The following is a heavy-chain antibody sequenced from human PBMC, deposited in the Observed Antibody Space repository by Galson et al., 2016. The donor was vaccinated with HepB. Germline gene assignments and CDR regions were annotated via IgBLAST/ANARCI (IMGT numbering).Heavy chain of an antibody. J-gene: IGHJ6*02. CDR3: AKYADIPARNGVDYYYSGMDV. V-gene: IGHV3-21*01. D-gene: IGHD6-6*01. CDR1: GFTFSIYS. Sequence: SLRLSCAASGFTFSIYSMNWVRQAPGKGLEWVSSIGSSGTYIYYADSVRGRFTASRDNAKKSLYLQMNSLRAEDTAVYYCAKYADIPARNGVDYYYSGMDVWGQGTTVSVSS. CDR2: IGSSGTYI.